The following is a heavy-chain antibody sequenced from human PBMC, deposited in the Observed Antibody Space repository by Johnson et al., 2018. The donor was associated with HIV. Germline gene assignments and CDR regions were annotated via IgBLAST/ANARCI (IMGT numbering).Heavy chain of an antibody. V-gene: IGHV3-30*03. Sequence: QVQLVESGGGFLQPGGSPSLSCAASAFTFGSYWKHWVRQAPGKGLEWVTVISYDGSNKYYAYLVKGRFTISRDNSKNTLYLQMNSLRAEDTAVYYCAREGRYVEGAFDIWGQGTMVTVSS. CDR1: AFTFGSYW. J-gene: IGHJ3*02. CDR3: AREGRYVEGAFDI. D-gene: IGHD5-12*01. CDR2: ISYDGSNK.